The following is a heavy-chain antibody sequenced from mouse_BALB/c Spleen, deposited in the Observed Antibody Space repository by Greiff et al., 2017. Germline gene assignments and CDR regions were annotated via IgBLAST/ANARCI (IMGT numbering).Heavy chain of an antibody. CDR3: TRGQLGLHFDD. Sequence: QVQLQQSGAELVRPGASVTLSCKASGYTFTDYEMHWVKQTPVHGLEWIGAIDPETGGTAYNQKFKGKATLTADKSSSTAYMELRSLTSEDSAVYYCTRGQLGLHFDDWGQGTTLTVSS. D-gene: IGHD3-2*01. J-gene: IGHJ2*01. CDR1: GYTFTDYE. CDR2: IDPETGGT. V-gene: IGHV1-15*01.